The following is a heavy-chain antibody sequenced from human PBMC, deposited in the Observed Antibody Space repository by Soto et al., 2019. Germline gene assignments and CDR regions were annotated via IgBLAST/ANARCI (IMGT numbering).Heavy chain of an antibody. CDR3: ARVIITIFGVVIPPGY. V-gene: IGHV1-18*04. CDR2: ISAYNGNT. D-gene: IGHD3-3*01. Sequence: WASVKVSCKASGYTFTSYGISWVRQAPGQGLEWMGWISAYNGNTNYAQKLQGRVTMTTDTSTSTAYMELRSLRSDDTAVYYCARVIITIFGVVIPPGYWGQGTLVTVSS. CDR1: GYTFTSYG. J-gene: IGHJ4*02.